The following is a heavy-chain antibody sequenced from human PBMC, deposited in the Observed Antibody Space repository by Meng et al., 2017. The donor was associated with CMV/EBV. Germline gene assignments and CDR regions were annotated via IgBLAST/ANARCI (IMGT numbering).Heavy chain of an antibody. CDR2: ISSSSSYI. D-gene: IGHD2-8*01. V-gene: IGHV3-21*01. CDR3: ARDLPLYCTNGVCYSSGMDV. J-gene: IGHJ6*02. Sequence: GGSLRLSCAASGFTFSSYSMNWVRQAPGKGLEWVSSISSSSSYIYYADSVKGRFTISRDNAKNSLYLQMNSLRAEDTAVYYCARDLPLYCTNGVCYSSGMDVWGQGTTVTVSS. CDR1: GFTFSSYS.